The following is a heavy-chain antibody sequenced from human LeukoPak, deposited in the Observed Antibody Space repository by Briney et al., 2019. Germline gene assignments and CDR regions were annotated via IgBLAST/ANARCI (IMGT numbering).Heavy chain of an antibody. Sequence: GGSLRLSCAASGFTFSSYAMSWVRQAPGKGLEWVSAISGSGGSTYYADSVKGRFTISRDNSKNTLYLQMNSLRAEDTAVYYCAKVGDLDHVVVPAALDAFDIWGQGTMVTVSS. J-gene: IGHJ3*02. CDR2: ISGSGGST. CDR3: AKVGDLDHVVVPAALDAFDI. CDR1: GFTFSSYA. D-gene: IGHD2-2*03. V-gene: IGHV3-23*01.